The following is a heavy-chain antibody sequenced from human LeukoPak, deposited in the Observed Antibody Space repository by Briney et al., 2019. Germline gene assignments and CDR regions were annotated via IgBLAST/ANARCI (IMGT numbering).Heavy chain of an antibody. J-gene: IGHJ4*02. V-gene: IGHV3-7*01. Sequence: GGSLRLSRAASGFTFSSYWMSWVRQAPGKGLEWVANIKQDGSEKYYVDSVKGRFTISRDNAKNSLYLQMNSLRAEDTAVYYCAREGGLLYYYDSSGYYPFDYWGQGTLVTVSS. D-gene: IGHD3-22*01. CDR2: IKQDGSEK. CDR3: AREGGLLYYYDSSGYYPFDY. CDR1: GFTFSSYW.